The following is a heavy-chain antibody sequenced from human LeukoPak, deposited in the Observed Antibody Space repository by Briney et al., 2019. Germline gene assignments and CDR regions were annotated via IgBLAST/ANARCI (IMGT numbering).Heavy chain of an antibody. CDR2: IDSAGDT. D-gene: IGHD6-25*01. V-gene: IGHV3-13*01. Sequence: GGSLRLSCAASGFTFRSYDMHWVRQPTGRGLEWVSGIDSAGDTYYPGSVKGRFTISRENAKNSLYLQMNSLRAGDTAVYYCARVLTVRSGGFDAFDIWGQGTVVTVSS. CDR1: GFTFRSYD. J-gene: IGHJ3*02. CDR3: ARVLTVRSGGFDAFDI.